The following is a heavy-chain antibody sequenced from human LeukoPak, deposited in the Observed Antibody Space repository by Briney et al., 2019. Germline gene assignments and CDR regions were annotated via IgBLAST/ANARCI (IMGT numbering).Heavy chain of an antibody. V-gene: IGHV4-59*01. J-gene: IGHJ5*02. CDR2: IYYSGST. Sequence: SETLSFTCTVCGGSISSYYWSWIRQPPGKGLEWIGYIYYSGSTNYNPSLKSRVTISVDTSKNQFSLKLSSVTAADTAVYYCARDHRGIDPWGQGTLVTVSS. CDR1: GGSISSYY. CDR3: ARDHRGIDP.